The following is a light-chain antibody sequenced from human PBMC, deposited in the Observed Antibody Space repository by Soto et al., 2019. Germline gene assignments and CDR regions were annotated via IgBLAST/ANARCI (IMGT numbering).Light chain of an antibody. V-gene: IGKV3-15*01. CDR2: GAS. J-gene: IGKJ1*01. CDR3: QQCGSSPKT. Sequence: EMVMTQSPATLSVSPGERATLSCRASQSVSRNLAWYQQKPGQAPRLLIYGASTRATGIPARFSGSGSGTEFTLTIGRLEPEDFAVYYCQQCGSSPKTFGQGTKVDIK. CDR1: QSVSRN.